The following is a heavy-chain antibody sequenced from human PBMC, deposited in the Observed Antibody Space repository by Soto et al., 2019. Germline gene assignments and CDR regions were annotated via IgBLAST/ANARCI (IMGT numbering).Heavy chain of an antibody. CDR2: ISSSSSAI. CDR1: GFTFSSYS. D-gene: IGHD3-16*01. Sequence: EVQLVESGGGLVQPGGSLRLSCAASGFTFSSYSMNWVRQAPGKGLEWVSYISSSSSAIYYADSVKGRFTISRVNAKNSLYLEMNSLSDECLALYYCAREHLLNHDGMDFWGQGTSVTVSS. CDR3: AREHLLNHDGMDF. J-gene: IGHJ6*02. V-gene: IGHV3-48*02.